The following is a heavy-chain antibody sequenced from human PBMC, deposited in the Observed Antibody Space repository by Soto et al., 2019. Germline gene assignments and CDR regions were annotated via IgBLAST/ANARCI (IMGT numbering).Heavy chain of an antibody. J-gene: IGHJ5*02. CDR3: ARAVGYSSGWYGNWFDP. CDR2: ISAHNGNT. D-gene: IGHD6-13*01. V-gene: IGHV1-18*01. Sequence: QVQLVQSGAEVKKPGASVKVSCKASGYTFTSYGISWVRQAPGQGLEWMGWISAHNGNTNYAKKLQGRVTRTTDTATSTAYMGVRSLRSDDTAVYYCARAVGYSSGWYGNWFDPWGQGTLVTV. CDR1: GYTFTSYG.